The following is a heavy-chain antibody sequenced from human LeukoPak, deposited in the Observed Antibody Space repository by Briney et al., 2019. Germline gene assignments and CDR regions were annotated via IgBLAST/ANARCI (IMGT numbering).Heavy chain of an antibody. J-gene: IGHJ6*02. Sequence: SETLSLTCAVYGGSFSGYYWSWIRQPPGKGLEWVGEINHSGSTNYNPSLKSRVTISVDTSKNQFSLKLSSVTAADTAVYYCARPSRNYYYYYYGMDVWGQGTTVTVSS. CDR1: GGSFSGYY. D-gene: IGHD1-14*01. V-gene: IGHV4-34*01. CDR2: INHSGST. CDR3: ARPSRNYYYYYYGMDV.